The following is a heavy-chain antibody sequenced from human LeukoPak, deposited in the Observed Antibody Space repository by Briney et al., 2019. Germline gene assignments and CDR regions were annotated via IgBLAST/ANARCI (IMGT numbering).Heavy chain of an antibody. CDR2: ISYDGSNN. J-gene: IGHJ4*02. D-gene: IGHD4-17*01. CDR3: AKDGAPTVTTGGDYFDY. CDR1: GFTFNYFG. Sequence: PGRSLRLSCAASGFTFNYFGMHWVRQAPGKGLEWVTFISYDGSNNYYADSVKGRFTVSRDNSKNTLYLQMNSLRAEDTAVYYCAKDGAPTVTTGGDYFDYWGQGALVTVSS. V-gene: IGHV3-30*18.